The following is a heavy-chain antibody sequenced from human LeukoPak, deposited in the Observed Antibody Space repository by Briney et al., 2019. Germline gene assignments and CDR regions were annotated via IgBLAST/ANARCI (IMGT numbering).Heavy chain of an antibody. CDR2: INHSGST. V-gene: IGHV4-34*01. J-gene: IGHJ5*02. CDR1: GGSFSGYY. D-gene: IGHD3-10*01. CDR3: ARGRPTVTYNLNYYGSGSYYNA. Sequence: ETLSLTCAVYGGSFSGYYWSWIRQPPGKGLEWIGEINHSGSTNYNPSLKSRVTISVDTSKNQFSLKLSSVTAADTAVYYCARGRPTVTYNLNYYGSGSYYNAWGQGTLVTVSS.